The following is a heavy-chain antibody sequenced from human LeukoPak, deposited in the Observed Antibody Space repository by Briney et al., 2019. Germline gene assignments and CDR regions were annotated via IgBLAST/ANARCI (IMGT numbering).Heavy chain of an antibody. Sequence: GGSLRLSCAASGFTFSAYAMTWVRQAPGKGLEWVSHIVGSGASRDYADSVKGRFTISRDNSKNTLYLQMNSLRAEDTAIYYCAKGDDYNYFHSSGYFDYWGHGTLATVSS. D-gene: IGHD3-22*01. V-gene: IGHV3-23*01. CDR2: IVGSGASR. CDR1: GFTFSAYA. J-gene: IGHJ4*01. CDR3: AKGDDYNYFHSSGYFDY.